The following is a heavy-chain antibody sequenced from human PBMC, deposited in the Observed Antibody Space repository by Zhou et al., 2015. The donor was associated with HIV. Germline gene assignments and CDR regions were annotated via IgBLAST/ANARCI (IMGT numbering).Heavy chain of an antibody. CDR1: GFIFEEHA. CDR3: ARDNDFYDISGYLDH. J-gene: IGHJ4*02. D-gene: IGHD3-22*01. CDR2: ISWNSGRI. V-gene: IGHV3-9*01. Sequence: EVHLVESGGNLVRPGRSLRLSCAASGFIFEEHALHWVRQAPGKGLEWVSSISWNSGRIGYADSVKGRFIISRDNAKNSLYLQMNSLRPEDTAFYYCARDNDFYDISGYLDHWGQGTLVTVSS.